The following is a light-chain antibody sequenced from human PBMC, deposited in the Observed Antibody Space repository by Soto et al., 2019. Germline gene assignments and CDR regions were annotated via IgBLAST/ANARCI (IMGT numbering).Light chain of an antibody. V-gene: IGLV2-14*01. CDR1: SSDVGNYNY. CDR2: NVN. J-gene: IGLJ1*01. CDR3: SSFTSSTTYV. Sequence: QSVLTQSASVSGSPGQSVTISCTGTSSDVGNYNYVSWYQQHPGEVPKLIIFNVNNRPSGVSNRFSGSKSGNTASLTISELQAEDEADYYCSSFTSSTTYVFGTGTKV.